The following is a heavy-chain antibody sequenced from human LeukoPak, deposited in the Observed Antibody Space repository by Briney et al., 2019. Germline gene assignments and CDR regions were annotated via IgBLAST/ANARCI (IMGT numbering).Heavy chain of an antibody. CDR1: GGSISSASYY. CDR3: ASGAIVVVPAALDY. D-gene: IGHD2-2*01. CDR2: MYTSGST. J-gene: IGHJ4*02. Sequence: PSETLSLTCTVSGGSISSASYYWNWIRQPAGKGLEWIGRMYTSGSTNYNPSLKSRVTISVDTSKNQFSLKLSSVTAADTAVYYCASGAIVVVPAALDYWGQGTLVTVSS. V-gene: IGHV4-61*02.